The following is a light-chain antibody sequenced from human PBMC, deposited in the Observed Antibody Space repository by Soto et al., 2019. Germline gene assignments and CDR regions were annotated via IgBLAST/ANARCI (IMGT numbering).Light chain of an antibody. CDR1: SRDVGGYNF. Sequence: QSVLAQPASVSGSPGQSITISCTGTSRDVGGYNFVSWYQQHPGKAPKLMIYDVSNRPSGVSNRFSGSKSGNTASLTISGLQAEDEADYYCSSYTSSSTSYVFGTGTKLTVL. CDR3: SSYTSSSTSYV. CDR2: DVS. V-gene: IGLV2-14*01. J-gene: IGLJ1*01.